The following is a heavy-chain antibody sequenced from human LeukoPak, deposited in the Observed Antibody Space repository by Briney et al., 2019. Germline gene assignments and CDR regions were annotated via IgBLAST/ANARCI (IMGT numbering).Heavy chain of an antibody. V-gene: IGHV3-23*01. Sequence: GGSLRLSCAASGFTFSTYAMTWVRQAPGKGLEWVSTITSNGGSSYYADSVKGRFTISRDNSKNTLYLQMNSLRAEDTAVCYCSKARGSGVYEQSDYWGQGTQVTVSS. J-gene: IGHJ4*02. CDR1: GFTFSTYA. D-gene: IGHD5/OR15-5a*01. CDR2: ITSNGGSS. CDR3: SKARGSGVYEQSDY.